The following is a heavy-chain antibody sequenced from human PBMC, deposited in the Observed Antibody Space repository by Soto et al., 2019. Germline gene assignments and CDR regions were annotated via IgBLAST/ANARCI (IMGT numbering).Heavy chain of an antibody. V-gene: IGHV4-30-4*01. CDR2: IYYSGST. CDR1: GGSISSGDYY. CDR3: GGYYDILTGTNSYYYYGMDV. D-gene: IGHD3-9*01. Sequence: SETLSLTCTVSGGSISSGDYYWSWIRQPPGKGLEWIGYIYYSGSTYYNPSLKSRVAISVDTSKNQFSLKLSSVTAADTAVYYCGGYYDILTGTNSYYYYGMDVWGQGTTVTVSS. J-gene: IGHJ6*02.